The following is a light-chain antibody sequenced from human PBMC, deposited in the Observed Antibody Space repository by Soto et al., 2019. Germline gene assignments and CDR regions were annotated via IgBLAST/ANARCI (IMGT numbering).Light chain of an antibody. CDR3: CSDAGSVYV. CDR1: SSDVGSYNL. Sequence: QSVLTQPASVSGSPGQSITISCTGTSSDVGSYNLVSWYQQHPGKAPKLMIYEGSKRPSGVSNRFSGSKSGNTASLTISGLQAEDEADYYCCSDAGSVYVFGTGTKLTVL. CDR2: EGS. J-gene: IGLJ1*01. V-gene: IGLV2-23*01.